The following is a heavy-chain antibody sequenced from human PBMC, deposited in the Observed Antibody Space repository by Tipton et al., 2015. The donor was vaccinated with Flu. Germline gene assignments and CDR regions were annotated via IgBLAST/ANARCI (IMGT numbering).Heavy chain of an antibody. CDR1: GFTFSKYA. D-gene: IGHD3-16*01. CDR3: ARDRVVAVAGGGSMDV. CDR2: ISGSGLST. V-gene: IGHV3-23*01. Sequence: SGFTFSKYAMRWVRHAPGRGLEWVAHISGSGLSTYYADSVKGRFAISRDNSKNTVSLQMNSLRAEDTAVYYCARDRVVAVAGGGSMDVWGQGTTVSVS. J-gene: IGHJ6*02.